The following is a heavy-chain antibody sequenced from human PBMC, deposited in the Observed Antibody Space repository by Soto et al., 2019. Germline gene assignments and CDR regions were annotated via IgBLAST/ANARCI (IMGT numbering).Heavy chain of an antibody. CDR1: GYTFTGYY. Sequence: GASVKVSCKASGYTFTGYYMHWVRQAPGQGLEWMGWINPNSGGTNYAQKFQGWVTMTRDTSISTAYMELSRLRSDDTAVYYCARDHLLTNYYYYGMDVWGQGTTVTVSS. CDR3: ARDHLLTNYYYYGMDV. V-gene: IGHV1-2*04. D-gene: IGHD1-1*01. J-gene: IGHJ6*02. CDR2: INPNSGGT.